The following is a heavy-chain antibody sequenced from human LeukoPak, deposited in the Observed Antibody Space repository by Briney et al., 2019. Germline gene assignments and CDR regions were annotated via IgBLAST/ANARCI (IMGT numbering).Heavy chain of an antibody. Sequence: GASVKVSCKASGYTFTSYGISWVRQAPGQGLEWMGWISAYNGNTNYAQKLQGRVTMTTDTSTSTAYMELGSLRSDDTAVYYCARVRAVVINIYYGMDVWGQGTTVTVSS. CDR3: ARVRAVVINIYYGMDV. V-gene: IGHV1-18*01. CDR2: ISAYNGNT. J-gene: IGHJ6*02. D-gene: IGHD3-22*01. CDR1: GYTFTSYG.